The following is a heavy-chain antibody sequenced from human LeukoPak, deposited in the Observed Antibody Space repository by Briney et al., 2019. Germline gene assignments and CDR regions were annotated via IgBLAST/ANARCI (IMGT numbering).Heavy chain of an antibody. CDR3: ARGVQGHYYDSSGPTDDYFDY. J-gene: IGHJ4*02. CDR1: GFTFSSYW. Sequence: PGGSLRLSCAASGFTFSSYWMHWVRQTPGKGLVWVSHINSDGSRTIYADSVKGRFTISRDNAKNTLSLQMTSLRAEDTAVYYCARGVQGHYYDSSGPTDDYFDYWGQGTLVTVSS. D-gene: IGHD3-22*01. V-gene: IGHV3-74*01. CDR2: INSDGSRT.